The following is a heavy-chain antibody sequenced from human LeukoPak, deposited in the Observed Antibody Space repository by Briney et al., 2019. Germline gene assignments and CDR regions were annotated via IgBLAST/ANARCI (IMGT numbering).Heavy chain of an antibody. Sequence: SVKVSCKASGGTFSSYAISWVRQAPGQGLEWMGRIIPILGTANYAQKFQGRVTITADESTSTAYMELSSLRSEDTAVYYCARDVGIVVVPAAKLYNWFDPWGQGTLVTVSS. CDR1: GGTFSSYA. D-gene: IGHD2-2*01. CDR3: ARDVGIVVVPAAKLYNWFDP. J-gene: IGHJ5*02. CDR2: IIPILGTA. V-gene: IGHV1-69*11.